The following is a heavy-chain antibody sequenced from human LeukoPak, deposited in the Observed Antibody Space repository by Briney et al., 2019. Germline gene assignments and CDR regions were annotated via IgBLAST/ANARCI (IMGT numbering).Heavy chain of an antibody. CDR1: GGSISSYY. D-gene: IGHD3-9*01. J-gene: IGHJ2*01. CDR2: IYYSGST. CDR3: AIALYDRSLEGDFDL. Sequence: PSETLSLTCTVSGGSISSYYWSWIRQPPGKGLEWIGYIYYSGSTNYNPSLKSRVTISVDTSKNQFSLKLSSVTAADTAVYYCAIALYDRSLEGDFDLWGRGTLVTVSS. V-gene: IGHV4-59*01.